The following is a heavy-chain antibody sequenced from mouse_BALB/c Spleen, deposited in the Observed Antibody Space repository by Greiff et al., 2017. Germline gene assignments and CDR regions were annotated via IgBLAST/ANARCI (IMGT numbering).Heavy chain of an antibody. CDR2: IRLKSDNYAT. Sequence: EVQLVESGGGLVQPGGSMKLSCVASGFTFSSYWMSWVRQSPEKGLEWVAEIRLKSDNYATHYAESVKGKFTISRDDSKSRLYLQMNSLRAEDTGIYYCTTARGFAYWGQGTLVTVSA. D-gene: IGHD1-2*01. V-gene: IGHV6-6*02. J-gene: IGHJ3*01. CDR3: TTARGFAY. CDR1: GFTFSSYW.